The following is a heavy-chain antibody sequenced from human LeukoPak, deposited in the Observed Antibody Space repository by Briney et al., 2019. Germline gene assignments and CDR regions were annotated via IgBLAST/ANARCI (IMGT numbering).Heavy chain of an antibody. CDR2: LYHSGTT. CDR3: ARGSNNYYGSGSYNNWFDP. V-gene: IGHV4-38-2*01. D-gene: IGHD3-10*01. CDR1: GYSISSGYY. Sequence: SETLSLTCAVSGYSISSGYYWGWIRQPPGKGLEWIGSLYHSGTTYYNPSLKSRVTISVDRSKNQFSLKLAAVTAADTALYYCARGSNNYYGSGSYNNWFDPWGRGTLVTVSS. J-gene: IGHJ5*02.